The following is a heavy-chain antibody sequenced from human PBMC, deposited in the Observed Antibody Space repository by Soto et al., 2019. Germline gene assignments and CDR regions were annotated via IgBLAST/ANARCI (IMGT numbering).Heavy chain of an antibody. D-gene: IGHD5-12*01. CDR3: ARDAREYHAYDYN. Sequence: EVQLVESGGGLVKPGGSLRLSCAASGFTFSSYSMNWVRQAPGKGLEWVSIITITGFIDYADSVKGRFTISRDHAKSSLYLQMNSLSAEDTAVYDCARDAREYHAYDYNWGQGTLVTVSS. CDR2: IITITGFI. J-gene: IGHJ4*02. V-gene: IGHV3-21*02. CDR1: GFTFSSYS.